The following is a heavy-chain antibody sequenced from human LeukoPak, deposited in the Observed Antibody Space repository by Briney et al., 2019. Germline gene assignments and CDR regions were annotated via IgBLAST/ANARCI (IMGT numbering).Heavy chain of an antibody. CDR1: GFTFSSYW. Sequence: GRSMSPSCVAAGFTFSSYWMSWVRQAPGKGLGWVANIKQDGSEKSYVDSVKGRFTISRDNAKNSLYLQMNNLRAEDTAVYYCARDSYGSGSYVLYYGMDVWGQGTTVTVSS. J-gene: IGHJ6*02. CDR3: ARDSYGSGSYVLYYGMDV. V-gene: IGHV3-7*01. CDR2: IKQDGSEK. D-gene: IGHD3-10*01.